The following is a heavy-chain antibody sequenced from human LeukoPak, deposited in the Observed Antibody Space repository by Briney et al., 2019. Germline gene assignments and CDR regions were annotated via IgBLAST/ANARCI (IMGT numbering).Heavy chain of an antibody. V-gene: IGHV3-23*01. CDR3: ARKGYCSSNSCYTQLFDY. CDR1: GFTFSSYA. J-gene: IGHJ4*02. D-gene: IGHD2-2*02. Sequence: RTGGSLRLSCAASGFTFSSYAMSWVRQAPGKGLEWVSAISGSGGSTYYADSAKGRFTISRDNSKNTLYLQMNSLRAEDTAVYYCARKGYCSSNSCYTQLFDYWGQGTLVTVSS. CDR2: ISGSGGST.